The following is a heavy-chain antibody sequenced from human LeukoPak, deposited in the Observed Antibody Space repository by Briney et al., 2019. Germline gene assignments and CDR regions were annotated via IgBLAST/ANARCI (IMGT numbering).Heavy chain of an antibody. CDR3: ASGGADSGSLFDY. V-gene: IGHV4-4*07. J-gene: IGHJ4*02. Sequence: SETLSLTCTVSGGSISSYYWNWIRQPAGKGLEWIGRIYTSGSTNYNPSLRSRLTMSLDTSENQVSLKLSSVTAADTAVYYCASGGADSGSLFDYWGQGTLVTVSS. CDR1: GGSISSYY. CDR2: IYTSGST. D-gene: IGHD5-12*01.